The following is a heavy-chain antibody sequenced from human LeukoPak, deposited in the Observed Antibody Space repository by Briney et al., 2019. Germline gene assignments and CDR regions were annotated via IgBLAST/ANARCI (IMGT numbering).Heavy chain of an antibody. D-gene: IGHD2-21*02. J-gene: IGHJ6*02. Sequence: GGSLRLSCAASGFTFDDYAMHWIRQAPGKGLEWISGISWNSGSIGYAHSVTGRFTISRDNAKNSLYLQMNSLRAEDTALYYCAKDISHGDAYYYYGMVVWGQGTTVTVSS. CDR1: GFTFDDYA. V-gene: IGHV3-9*01. CDR3: AKDISHGDAYYYYGMVV. CDR2: ISWNSGSI.